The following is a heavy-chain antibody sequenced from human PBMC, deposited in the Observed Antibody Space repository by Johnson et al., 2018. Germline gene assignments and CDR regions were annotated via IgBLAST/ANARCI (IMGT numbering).Heavy chain of an antibody. CDR1: GFTFSDYY. CDR3: ARGAYSSGWYYGYYYYGMDV. D-gene: IGHD6-19*01. CDR2: ISSSGSTI. Sequence: QEQLGESGGGLVKPRGSLRLSCAASGFTFSDYYISWIRQAPGKGLEWVSYISSSGSTIYYADSVKGRFTISRDNAKNSLYLQINSLRAEDTAVYYCARGAYSSGWYYGYYYYGMDVWGQGTTVTVSS. J-gene: IGHJ6*02. V-gene: IGHV3-11*01.